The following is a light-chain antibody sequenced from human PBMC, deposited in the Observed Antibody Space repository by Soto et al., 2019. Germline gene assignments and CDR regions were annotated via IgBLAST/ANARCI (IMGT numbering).Light chain of an antibody. CDR1: QSVSNSY. Sequence: EIVLTQSPGTLSLSPGERATLSCRASQSVSNSYLAWYQQKPGQAPRLLIYGASSRATGFPDRFSASGSATDFTLTITRLEPEDCAVYYCQQHGSSPRTFGQGTKVEI. V-gene: IGKV3-20*01. J-gene: IGKJ1*01. CDR3: QQHGSSPRT. CDR2: GAS.